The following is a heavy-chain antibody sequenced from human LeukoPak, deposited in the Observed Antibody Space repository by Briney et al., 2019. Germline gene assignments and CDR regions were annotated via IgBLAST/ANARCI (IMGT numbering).Heavy chain of an antibody. CDR2: ILYDGRNK. J-gene: IGHJ6*02. V-gene: IGHV3-30*18. CDR3: AKAPRAGTPYYYYGMDV. CDR1: GFTFSSYG. Sequence: GGCLRLSCAASGFTFSSYGMHWVRQAPGKGLEWVAVILYDGRNKYYADSVKGRFTISRDNSKHTLYLQMNSLRAEDTAVYYCAKAPRAGTPYYYYGMDVWGQGTTVTVSS. D-gene: IGHD6-19*01.